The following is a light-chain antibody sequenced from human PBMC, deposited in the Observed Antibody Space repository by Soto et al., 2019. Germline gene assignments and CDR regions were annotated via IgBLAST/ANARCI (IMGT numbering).Light chain of an antibody. CDR3: SSYTSTSTRV. V-gene: IGLV2-14*01. J-gene: IGLJ1*01. CDR2: EVS. Sequence: QSVLTQPAFVSWSPGQSITISCTGTSSDVGGYNYVSWYQHPPGKAPKLMISEVSNRPSGVSNRFSGSKSGNTASLTISGLQAEDEADYYCSSYTSTSTRVFGTGTKVTVL. CDR1: SSDVGGYNY.